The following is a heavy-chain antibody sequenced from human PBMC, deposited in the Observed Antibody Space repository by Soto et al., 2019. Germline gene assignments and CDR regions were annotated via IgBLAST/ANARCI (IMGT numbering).Heavy chain of an antibody. V-gene: IGHV3-33*01. Sequence: GGSLRLSCAASGFTFSSYGMHWVRQAPGKGLEWVAVIWYDGSNKYYADSVKGRFTISRDNSKNTLYLQMNSLRAEDTAVYYCARDGGGPGSYYYYYMDVWGKGTTVTVSS. CDR3: ARDGGGPGSYYYYYMDV. CDR2: IWYDGSNK. D-gene: IGHD3-10*01. J-gene: IGHJ6*03. CDR1: GFTFSSYG.